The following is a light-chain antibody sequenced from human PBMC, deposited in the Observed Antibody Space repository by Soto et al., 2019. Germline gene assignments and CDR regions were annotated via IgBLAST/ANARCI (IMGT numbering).Light chain of an antibody. CDR2: AVS. V-gene: IGLV2-14*01. CDR3: SSYTSDSSYV. J-gene: IGLJ1*01. CDR1: SSDVGLYDY. Sequence: QYAVTEPACVSGSPGQSIAISCTGTSSDVGLYDYVSWYQQHPGKAPQLMIYAVSNRPSGVSNRFSASKSGNTASLFISGLQAEDEADYYCSSYTSDSSYVFGSGTKVTVL.